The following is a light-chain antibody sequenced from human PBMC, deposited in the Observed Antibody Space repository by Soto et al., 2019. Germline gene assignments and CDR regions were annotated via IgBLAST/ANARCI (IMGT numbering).Light chain of an antibody. V-gene: IGKV3-20*01. CDR2: GAS. Sequence: EIVLTQSPGTLSLSPGERATLSCRASQSVSSSYLAWYLQKPGQAPRLLIYGASSRATGIPDRFSGSGSGTDFTLTISRLEPEDFAVYYCQQYGSPWTFGQGTKVDIK. CDR3: QQYGSPWT. CDR1: QSVSSSY. J-gene: IGKJ1*01.